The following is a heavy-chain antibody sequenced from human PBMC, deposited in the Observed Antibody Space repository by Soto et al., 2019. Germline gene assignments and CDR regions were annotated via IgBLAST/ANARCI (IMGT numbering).Heavy chain of an antibody. J-gene: IGHJ4*02. CDR2: IYYSGST. CDR1: GGSISSSSYY. CDR3: ARLPTWLLYLY. Sequence: PSGTLSLTCTVSGGSISSSSYYWGWIRQPPGKGLEWIGSIYYSGSTYYNPSLKSRVTISVDTSKNQFSLKLSSVTAADTAVYYCARLPTWLLYLYWGQGTLVTVSS. V-gene: IGHV4-39*01. D-gene: IGHD2-2*02.